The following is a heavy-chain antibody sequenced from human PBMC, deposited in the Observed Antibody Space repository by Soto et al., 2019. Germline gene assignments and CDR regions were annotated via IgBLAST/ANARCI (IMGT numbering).Heavy chain of an antibody. Sequence: QVHLVQSGPEVKKPGASVKVSCKASGYTFSNYGTNWVRQAPGQGLEWMGRISAFNGDTKYLEKFQGRVTITTDTATSTAFLELRPLSSDDTAVYYCANLISNTYRAWGQGTLVTVSS. V-gene: IGHV1-18*04. D-gene: IGHD2-2*01. CDR1: GYTFSNYG. CDR2: ISAFNGDT. CDR3: ANLISNTYRA. J-gene: IGHJ5*02.